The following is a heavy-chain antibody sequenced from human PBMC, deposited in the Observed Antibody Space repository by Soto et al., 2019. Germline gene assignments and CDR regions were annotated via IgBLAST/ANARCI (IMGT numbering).Heavy chain of an antibody. D-gene: IGHD3-22*01. J-gene: IGHJ6*02. CDR3: ARDFRYYESSGYYEDGMDV. V-gene: IGHV4-34*01. Sequence: QVQLQQWGAGLLKPSETLSLTCAVYGGSFSGYYWSWIRQPPGKGLEWIGEINHSGSTNYNPSLKSRVTISVDTSKHQFSLKLSSVTAADTAVYYCARDFRYYESSGYYEDGMDVWGQGTTVTVSS. CDR1: GGSFSGYY. CDR2: INHSGST.